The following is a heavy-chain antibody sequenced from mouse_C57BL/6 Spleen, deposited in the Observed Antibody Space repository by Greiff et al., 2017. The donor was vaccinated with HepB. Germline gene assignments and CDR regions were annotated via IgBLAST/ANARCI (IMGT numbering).Heavy chain of an antibody. CDR1: GYTFTDYY. J-gene: IGHJ3*01. Sequence: VKLMESGAELVRPGASVKLSCKASGYTFTDYYINWVKQRPGQGLEWIARIYPGSGNTYYNEKFKGKATLTAEKSSSTAYMQLSSLTSEDSAVYFCAREYYGSSWAYWGQGTLVTVSA. CDR2: IYPGSGNT. CDR3: AREYYGSSWAY. D-gene: IGHD1-1*01. V-gene: IGHV1-76*01.